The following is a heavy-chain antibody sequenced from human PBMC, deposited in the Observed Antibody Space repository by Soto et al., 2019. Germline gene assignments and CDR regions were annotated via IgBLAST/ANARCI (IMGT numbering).Heavy chain of an antibody. V-gene: IGHV3-48*01. J-gene: IGHJ5*02. D-gene: IGHD6-19*01. Sequence: GSLRLSCAASGFTFSSYSMNWVRQAPGKGLEWVSYVSSSSSTIYYADSVKGRFTISRDNAKNSLYLQMNSLRAEDTAVYYCAGEVNSSGWYPGFDPWGQGTLVTVSS. CDR2: VSSSSSTI. CDR3: AGEVNSSGWYPGFDP. CDR1: GFTFSSYS.